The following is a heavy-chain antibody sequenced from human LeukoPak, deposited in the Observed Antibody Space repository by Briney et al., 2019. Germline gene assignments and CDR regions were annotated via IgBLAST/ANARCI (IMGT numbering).Heavy chain of an antibody. J-gene: IGHJ6*03. CDR2: ISTDSTTI. Sequence: PGGSLRLSCAASGFTFRSYTMDWVRQAPGKGLEWISYISTDSTTIYYADSVKGRFTISRDNAKNSLYLQMNSLRADDTAVYYCARFAAGGSYYYYMDVWGKGTTVTVSS. D-gene: IGHD6-25*01. CDR1: GFTFRSYT. V-gene: IGHV3-48*01. CDR3: ARFAAGGSYYYYMDV.